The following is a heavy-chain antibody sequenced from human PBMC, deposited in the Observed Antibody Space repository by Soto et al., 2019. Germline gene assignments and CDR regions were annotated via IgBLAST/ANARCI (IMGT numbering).Heavy chain of an antibody. V-gene: IGHV4-31*03. CDR3: ARTSLGGNSSGYYQTLDY. J-gene: IGHJ4*02. CDR1: GGSISSGGYY. Sequence: LSLTCTVSGGSISSGGYYWSWIRQHPGKGLEWIGYIYYSGSTYYNPSLKSRVTISVDTSKNQFSLKLSSVTAADTAVYYCARTSLGGNSSGYYQTLDYWGQGTLVTVSS. D-gene: IGHD3-22*01. CDR2: IYYSGST.